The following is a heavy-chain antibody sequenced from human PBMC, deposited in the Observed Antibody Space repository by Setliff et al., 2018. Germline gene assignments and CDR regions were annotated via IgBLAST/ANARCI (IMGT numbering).Heavy chain of an antibody. CDR3: ARDRFYNSWSGTSITAPHDAFDI. CDR2: INPSGGLT. Sequence: ASVKGSCKASGYTLSKYYMHWVRQAPGQGLEWMGIINPSGGLTKYAQKFQGRVTMTSDTSTNTVYLEVSSLRSEDTAVYFCARDRFYNSWSGTSITAPHDAFDIWGQGTMVTVSS. D-gene: IGHD3-3*01. V-gene: IGHV1-46*03. CDR1: GYTLSKYY. J-gene: IGHJ3*02.